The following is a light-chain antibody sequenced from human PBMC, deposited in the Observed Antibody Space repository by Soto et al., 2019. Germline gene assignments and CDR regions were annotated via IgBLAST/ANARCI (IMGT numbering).Light chain of an antibody. CDR2: DAS. V-gene: IGKV3-11*01. CDR3: QQRSNWPPIT. CDR1: QSVSRS. Sequence: EILLTQSPATLSLPPGERATLPRRASQSVSRSTAWDQPKPGQAPRLLLYDASNRATGIPPRFSGSGSGTDFTLTIISLQPEDLAVYYGQQRSNWPPITLGQGPRLEI. J-gene: IGKJ5*01.